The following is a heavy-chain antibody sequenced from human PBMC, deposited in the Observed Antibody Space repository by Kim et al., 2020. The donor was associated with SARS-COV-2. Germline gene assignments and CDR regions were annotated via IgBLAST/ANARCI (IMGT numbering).Heavy chain of an antibody. Sequence: ASVKVSCKASGYTFTGYYMHWVRQAPGQGLEWMGWINPNSGGTNYAQKFQGWVTMTRDTSISTAYMELSRLRSDDTAVYYCARDGALGQQPPLRYYYYGMDVWGQGTTVTVS. D-gene: IGHD6-13*01. CDR1: GYTFTGYY. J-gene: IGHJ6*02. V-gene: IGHV1-2*04. CDR3: ARDGALGQQPPLRYYYYGMDV. CDR2: INPNSGGT.